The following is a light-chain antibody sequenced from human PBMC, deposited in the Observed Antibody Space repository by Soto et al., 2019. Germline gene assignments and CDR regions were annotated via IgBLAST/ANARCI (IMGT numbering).Light chain of an antibody. CDR3: SSYTGSSTLHVV. J-gene: IGLJ2*01. Sequence: QSALTQPASVSGSPGQSITISCTGTSSDVGGYDYVSWYQQHPGKAPKLIIYDVNNRPSGVSNRFSGSKSGNTASLTISGLQAKDEADYYCSSYTGSSTLHVVFGGGTKLTVL. V-gene: IGLV2-14*03. CDR2: DVN. CDR1: SSDVGGYDY.